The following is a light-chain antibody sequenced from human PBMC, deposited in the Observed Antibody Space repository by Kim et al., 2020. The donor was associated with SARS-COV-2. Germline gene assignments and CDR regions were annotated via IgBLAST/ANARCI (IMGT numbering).Light chain of an antibody. J-gene: IGLJ3*02. CDR1: PSDVESYNL. CDR3: CLYAGSSTLV. CDR2: EVT. Sequence: QSALTQPASVSGSPGQSITISCTGTPSDVESYNLVSWYQQHPGKAPKLMIFEVTKRPSGISNRFSGSKSGNTASLTISGLQAEDEADYYCCLYAGSSTLVFGGGTKLTVL. V-gene: IGLV2-23*02.